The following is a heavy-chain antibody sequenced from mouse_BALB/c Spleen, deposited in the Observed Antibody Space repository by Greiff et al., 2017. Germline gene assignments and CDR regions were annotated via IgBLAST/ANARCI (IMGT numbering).Heavy chain of an antibody. CDR2: INPSTGYT. J-gene: IGHJ3*01. CDR3: ANYYDPFAY. CDR1: GYTFTSYW. V-gene: IGHV1-7*01. D-gene: IGHD2-4*01. Sequence: QVHVKQSGAELAKPGASVKMSCKASGYTFTSYWMYWVKQRPGQGLEWIGYINPSTGYTEYNQKFKDKATLTADKSSSTAYMRLSSLTSEDSAFYYCANYYDPFAYWGQGTLVTVSA.